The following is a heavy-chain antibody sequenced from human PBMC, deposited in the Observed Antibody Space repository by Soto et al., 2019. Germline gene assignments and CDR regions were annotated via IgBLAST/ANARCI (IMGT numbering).Heavy chain of an antibody. D-gene: IGHD6-13*01. V-gene: IGHV3-30-3*01. J-gene: IGHJ6*02. CDR3: ARDFLNGHVAGTDYYYCMDV. CDR1: GFTFSSYA. Sequence: QVQLVESGGGVVQPGRSLRLSCAASGFTFSSYAMHWVRQAPGKGLEWVAVISYDGSNKYYADSVKGRFTISRDNSKNTLYLQMNSLRAEDTAVYYCARDFLNGHVAGTDYYYCMDVWGQGTTVTVSS. CDR2: ISYDGSNK.